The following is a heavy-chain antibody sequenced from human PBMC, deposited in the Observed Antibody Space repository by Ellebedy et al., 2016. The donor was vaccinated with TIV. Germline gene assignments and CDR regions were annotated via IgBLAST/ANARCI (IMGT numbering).Heavy chain of an antibody. CDR2: ITYSAMT. J-gene: IGHJ6*02. V-gene: IGHV4-39*01. Sequence: SETLSLXXTVSGASISRSPDYWAWIRQPPGKGLEWIGSITYSAMTHYTPSLRGRVTISVDTSKNQFSLNLNSVTAADTALYYCARIWFGDLLSPEGDVWGQGTTVTVSS. D-gene: IGHD3-10*01. CDR3: ARIWFGDLLSPEGDV. CDR1: GASISRSPDY.